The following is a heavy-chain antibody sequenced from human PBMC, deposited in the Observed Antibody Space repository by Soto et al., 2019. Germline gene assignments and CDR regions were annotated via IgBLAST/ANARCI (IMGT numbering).Heavy chain of an antibody. CDR2: INPSGGST. J-gene: IGHJ3*02. CDR3: AREDSMTTVVTRNAFDI. Sequence: AAGKVGYKVSVCTFTSYYMHWVRQAPGQGLEWMGIINPSGGSTSYAQKFQGRVTMTRDTSTSTVYMELSSLRSEDTAVYYCAREDSMTTVVTRNAFDIWGQGTTVPVS. V-gene: IGHV1-46*01. CDR1: VCTFTSYY. D-gene: IGHD4-17*01.